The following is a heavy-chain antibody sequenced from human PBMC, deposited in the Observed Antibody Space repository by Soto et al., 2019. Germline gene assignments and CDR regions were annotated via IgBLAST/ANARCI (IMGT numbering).Heavy chain of an antibody. D-gene: IGHD6-6*01. Sequence: QVQLVQSGAEVKKPGASVKVSCKASGYTFTSYGVNWVRQAPGQGLEWMGWIRSYNNSTNYAQKLQGRVTMTTDTSTNTAYMELRSLRSDDTAVYYCARLRAKLVDYYYYGMDVWGQGTTVTVSS. J-gene: IGHJ6*02. CDR1: GYTFTSYG. V-gene: IGHV1-18*01. CDR3: ARLRAKLVDYYYYGMDV. CDR2: IRSYNNST.